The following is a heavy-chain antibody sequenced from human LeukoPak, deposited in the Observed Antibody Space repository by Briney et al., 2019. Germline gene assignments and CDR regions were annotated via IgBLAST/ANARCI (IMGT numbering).Heavy chain of an antibody. CDR1: GGSFSDNY. CDR3: TRVDTAMSAFDP. V-gene: IGHV4-34*01. D-gene: IGHD5-18*01. Sequence: SETLSLTCAVSGGSFSDNYWTWIRQPPGKGLEWIGQINHSGTTNYNPSLKSRVTILVGTSKNQFSLKLSSVTAADTAVYYCTRVDTAMSAFDPWAREPWSPSPQ. J-gene: IGHJ5*02. CDR2: INHSGTT.